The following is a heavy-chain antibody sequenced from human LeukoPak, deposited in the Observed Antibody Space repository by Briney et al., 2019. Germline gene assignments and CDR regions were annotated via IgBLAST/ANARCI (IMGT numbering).Heavy chain of an antibody. CDR2: IYYSGST. J-gene: IGHJ4*02. V-gene: IGHV4-59*01. CDR3: ARAKEGVAGFFDY. Sequence: SETLSLTCTVSGGSISSYYWCSIRQPPGKGLEWIGYIYYSGSTNYNPSLKSRVTISGDTSKNQLSLKLSSVTAADTAVYYCARAKEGVAGFFDYWGRGTLVTVSS. CDR1: GGSISSYY. D-gene: IGHD6-19*01.